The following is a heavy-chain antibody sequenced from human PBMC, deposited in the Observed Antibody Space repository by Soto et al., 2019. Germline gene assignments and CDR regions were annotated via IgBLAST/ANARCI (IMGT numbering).Heavy chain of an antibody. J-gene: IGHJ4*02. CDR2: IIPIFGTT. Sequence: SVKVSCKATGGTFSNYAISWVRQAPGEGLEWMGGIIPIFGTTNYAQRFQGRVTITADQSTSTAYMELSSLRSEDTAVYYCARVSSSWYKDYFDYWGQGTLVTVSS. D-gene: IGHD6-13*01. V-gene: IGHV1-69*13. CDR1: GGTFSNYA. CDR3: ARVSSSWYKDYFDY.